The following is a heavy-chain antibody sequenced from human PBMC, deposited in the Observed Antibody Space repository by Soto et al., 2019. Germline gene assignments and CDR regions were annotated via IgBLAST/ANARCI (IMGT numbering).Heavy chain of an antibody. CDR3: TNSYCGSMSCLGNY. J-gene: IGHJ4*02. V-gene: IGHV1-3*01. CDR1: GYSFSSLD. D-gene: IGHD2-2*01. CDR2: IHGGNGNT. Sequence: QVQLVQSGAEVKKPGASVKVSCKASGYSFSSLDMHWVRQAPGQKLEWMGWIHGGNGNTKYSQKYQGRVTMTRDTSASTAYMELSSLTSEDTAVYYCTNSYCGSMSCLGNYWGQGSLVTVPS.